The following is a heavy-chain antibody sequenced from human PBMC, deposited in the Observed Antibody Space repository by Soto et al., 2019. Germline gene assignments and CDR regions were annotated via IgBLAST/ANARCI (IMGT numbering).Heavy chain of an antibody. Sequence: GGSLKLSCAASGFTFSSYAMSWVRQAPGKGLEWVSAISGSGGSTNYAESVKGRFTISRDNSKNTLYLQMNSLRAEDTVVYYCAKEIAAAGTPGYYYYYGMDVWGQGTTVTVSS. D-gene: IGHD6-13*01. CDR3: AKEIAAAGTPGYYYYYGMDV. CDR1: GFTFSSYA. V-gene: IGHV3-23*01. J-gene: IGHJ6*02. CDR2: ISGSGGST.